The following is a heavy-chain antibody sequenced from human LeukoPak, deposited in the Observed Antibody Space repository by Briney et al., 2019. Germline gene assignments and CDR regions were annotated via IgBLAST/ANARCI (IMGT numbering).Heavy chain of an antibody. J-gene: IGHJ3*02. CDR3: ARGGLISLANTPLGAFDI. CDR1: GGSISSSNW. V-gene: IGHV4-4*02. CDR2: IYHSGST. D-gene: IGHD3/OR15-3a*01. Sequence: SETLSLTCAVSGGSISSSNWWSWVRQPPGKGLEWIGEIYHSGSTNYNPSLKSRVTISVDTSKNQFSLQLNSVTPEDTAVYYCARGGLISLANTPLGAFDIWGQGTMVSVSS.